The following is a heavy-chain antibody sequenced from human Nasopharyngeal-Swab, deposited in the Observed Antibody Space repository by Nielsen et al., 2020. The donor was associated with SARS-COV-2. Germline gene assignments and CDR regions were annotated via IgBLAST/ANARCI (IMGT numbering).Heavy chain of an antibody. CDR1: GFTFSSYG. J-gene: IGHJ4*02. CDR2: IDTDGAIT. V-gene: IGHV3-74*01. Sequence: GSLKISCAASGFTFSSYGMHWVRQAPGKGLLWVSRIDTDGAITNYADSVKGRFTISRDNAKNTLYLQMNSLRADDTAVYYCARDVGGRDNYWGQGALVTVSS. D-gene: IGHD2-15*01. CDR3: ARDVGGRDNY.